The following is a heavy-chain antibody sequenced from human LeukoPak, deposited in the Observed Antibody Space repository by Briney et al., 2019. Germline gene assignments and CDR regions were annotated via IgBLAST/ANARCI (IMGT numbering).Heavy chain of an antibody. D-gene: IGHD6-19*01. CDR2: IDSSSSTI. J-gene: IGHJ4*02. CDR1: RFTFSTYS. V-gene: IGHV3-48*01. CDR3: ARGDEGGWYTN. Sequence: GGSLRLSCAASRFTFSTYSMNWVRQAPGKGLEWVSYIDSSSSTIYYADSVRGRFTISRDNAKNSLYLQMNSLRAEDTAVYYCARGDEGGWYTNWGQGTLVTVSS.